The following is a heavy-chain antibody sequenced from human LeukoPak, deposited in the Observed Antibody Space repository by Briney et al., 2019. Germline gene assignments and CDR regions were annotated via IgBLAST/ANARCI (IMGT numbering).Heavy chain of an antibody. CDR2: ISYDGSNK. V-gene: IGHV3-30*18. CDR1: GFTFSSYG. CDR3: AKVGDGYNDY. Sequence: GGSLRLSCAASGFTFSSYGMHWVRQAPGKGLEWVAVISYDGSNKYYADSVKGRFTISRDNSKNTLYLQMNSLRAEDAAVYYCAKVGDGYNDYWGQGTLVTVSS. D-gene: IGHD5-24*01. J-gene: IGHJ4*02.